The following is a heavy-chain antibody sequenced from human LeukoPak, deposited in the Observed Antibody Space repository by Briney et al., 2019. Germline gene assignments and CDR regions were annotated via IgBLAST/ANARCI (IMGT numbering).Heavy chain of an antibody. CDR2: IGTAGDT. CDR1: GFTFSSYD. D-gene: IGHD3-10*01. Sequence: GGSLRLSCAASGFTFSSYDMHWVRQGTGKGLEWVSAIGTAGDTYYPGSVKGRFTTSRENAKNSLYLQMNSLRVGDTAVYYCARGRGWGTLDIWGQGTMVTVSS. V-gene: IGHV3-13*04. CDR3: ARGRGWGTLDI. J-gene: IGHJ3*02.